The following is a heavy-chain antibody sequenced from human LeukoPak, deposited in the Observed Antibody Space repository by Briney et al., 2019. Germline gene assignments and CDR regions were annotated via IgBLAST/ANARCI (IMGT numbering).Heavy chain of an antibody. CDR1: GFTFSSYW. CDR2: IKQDGSEK. D-gene: IGHD6-13*01. Sequence: GGSLRLSCAASGFTFSSYWMSWVRQAPGKGLEWVANIKQDGSEKYYVDSVKGRFTISRDNAKNSLYLQMNSLRAEDTAVYYCARDSYSSSWYGDYWGQGTLVTVSS. CDR3: ARDSYSSSWYGDY. V-gene: IGHV3-7*01. J-gene: IGHJ4*02.